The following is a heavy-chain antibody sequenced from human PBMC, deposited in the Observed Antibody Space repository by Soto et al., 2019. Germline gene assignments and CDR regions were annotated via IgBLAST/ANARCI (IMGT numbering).Heavy chain of an antibody. D-gene: IGHD2-15*01. J-gene: IGHJ3*02. Sequence: SETLSLTCTVSGGSISSYYWSWIRQPPGKGLEWIGYIYYSGSTNYNPSLKSRVTISVDTSKNQFSLKLSSVTAADTAVYYCASRYCSGGSCYLDAFDIWGQGKMVTVSS. CDR2: IYYSGST. CDR1: GGSISSYY. CDR3: ASRYCSGGSCYLDAFDI. V-gene: IGHV4-59*01.